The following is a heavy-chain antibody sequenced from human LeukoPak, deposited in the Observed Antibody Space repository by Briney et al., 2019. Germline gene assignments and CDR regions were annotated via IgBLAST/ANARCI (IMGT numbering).Heavy chain of an antibody. V-gene: IGHV3-7*01. CDR2: IKQDGSEK. CDR3: AELGITMIGGV. D-gene: IGHD3-10*02. J-gene: IGHJ6*04. Sequence: PGGSLRLSCAASGFTFSSYAMSWVRHAPGKGLEWVANIKQDGSEKYYVDSVKGRFTISRDNAKNSLYLQMNSLRAEDTAVYYCAELGITMIGGVWGKGTTVTISS. CDR1: GFTFSSYA.